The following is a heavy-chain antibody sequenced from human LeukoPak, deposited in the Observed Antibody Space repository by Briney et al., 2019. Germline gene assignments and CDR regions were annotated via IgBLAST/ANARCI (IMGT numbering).Heavy chain of an antibody. V-gene: IGHV3-7*01. D-gene: IGHD4-17*01. CDR1: GFTFSSYW. CDR3: ARDLFDTVTTGYFDY. CDR2: IKQDGSEK. J-gene: IGHJ4*02. Sequence: PGGSLRLSCAASGFTFSSYWMSWVCQAPGKGLEWVANIKQDGSEKYYVDSVKGRFTISRDNAKNSLYLQMNSLRAEDTAVYYCARDLFDTVTTGYFDYWGQGTLVTVSS.